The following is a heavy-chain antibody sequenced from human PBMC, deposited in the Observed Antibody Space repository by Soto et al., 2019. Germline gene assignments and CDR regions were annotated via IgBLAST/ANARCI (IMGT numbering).Heavy chain of an antibody. D-gene: IGHD3-16*01. Sequence: EVQLLESGGGLLQPGGSLRVSCTASGITFSSYVMGWVRQAPGGGLEWVSAISGNGIDTYYADSVKGRFTISRDNSKNTLYLKINSPGVEATAVYYAAERGGEGFFDKWGQGTLVTVSS. CDR2: ISGNGIDT. V-gene: IGHV3-23*01. CDR3: AERGGEGFFDK. J-gene: IGHJ4*02. CDR1: GITFSSYV.